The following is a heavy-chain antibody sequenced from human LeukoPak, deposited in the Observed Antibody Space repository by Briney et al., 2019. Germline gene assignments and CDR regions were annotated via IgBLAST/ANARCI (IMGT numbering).Heavy chain of an antibody. CDR1: GYSIRSGYH. CDR2: IYQSGST. V-gene: IGHV4-38-2*01. CDR3: ARRDFDSSGYLSFYFDY. D-gene: IGHD3-22*01. Sequence: TSETLSLTCAVSGYSIRSGYHWSWIRPPPGKGLEWIGSIYQSGSTYYNPSLKSRVTMSVDTSQNQFSLNLSSVTAAGSAVYYCARRDFDSSGYLSFYFDYWGQGTLVTVSS. J-gene: IGHJ4*02.